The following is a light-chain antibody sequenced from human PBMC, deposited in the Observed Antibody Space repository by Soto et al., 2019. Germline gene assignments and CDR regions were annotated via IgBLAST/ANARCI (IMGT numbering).Light chain of an antibody. V-gene: IGKV3-11*01. CDR1: QSVDSY. Sequence: EIVLTQSPASLSLSPGERATLSCRASQSVDSYLVWYQQKPGPAPRLLIFGASNRATGIPARFSGSGSGTDSTLTINSLEPDDFAVYYCQQRDSCPITFGQGTRLEIK. CDR2: GAS. J-gene: IGKJ5*01. CDR3: QQRDSCPIT.